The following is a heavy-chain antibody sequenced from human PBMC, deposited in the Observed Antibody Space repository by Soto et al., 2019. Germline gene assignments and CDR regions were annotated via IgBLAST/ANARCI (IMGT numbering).Heavy chain of an antibody. D-gene: IGHD1-26*01. Sequence: QVQLQESGPGLVKPSGTLSLTCTVSGDSVRSGVYSWNWIRQPPGKGLEWIGNIYYTGITDYNPALKSRVTISVDTSKNQFSLKVSSVTAADTAVYYCARHSLVGPLNGWGQGTLVNVSS. V-gene: IGHV4-61*08. CDR3: ARHSLVGPLNG. CDR2: IYYTGIT. J-gene: IGHJ4*02. CDR1: GDSVRSGVYS.